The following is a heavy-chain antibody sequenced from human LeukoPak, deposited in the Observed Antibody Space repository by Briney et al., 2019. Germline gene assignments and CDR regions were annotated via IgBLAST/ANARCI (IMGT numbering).Heavy chain of an antibody. CDR2: VSNDGSNK. D-gene: IGHD5-24*01. Sequence: GGSLRLSCSASGFTFSSYGMHWVRQAPGEGLEWVAVVSNDGSNKDYADSVKGRFTISRDNSKNTLYLQMNSLRAEDTAVYYCAKDREGEMATILDYWGQGTLVTVSS. CDR1: GFTFSSYG. J-gene: IGHJ4*02. CDR3: AKDREGEMATILDY. V-gene: IGHV3-30*18.